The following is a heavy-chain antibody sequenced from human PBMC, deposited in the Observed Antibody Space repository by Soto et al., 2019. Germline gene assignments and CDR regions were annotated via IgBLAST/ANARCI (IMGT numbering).Heavy chain of an antibody. V-gene: IGHV1-46*01. D-gene: IGHD1-26*01. CDR2: INPSGGST. CDR1: GYTFTSYY. CDR3: ARKRSGSSKWFDT. Sequence: XSVKVSCKASGYTFTSYYMHLVRQAPGQGLEWMGIINPSGGSTSYSQKFQGRVTMTRDTSTSTVYMELSSLRSEDTAVYYCARKRSGSSKWFDTWGQGTLVTVSS. J-gene: IGHJ5*02.